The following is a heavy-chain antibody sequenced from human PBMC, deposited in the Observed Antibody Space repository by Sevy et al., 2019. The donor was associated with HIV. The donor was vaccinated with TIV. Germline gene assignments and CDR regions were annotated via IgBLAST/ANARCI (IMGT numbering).Heavy chain of an antibody. Sequence: GGSLRLSCAASGFTFSNAWMSWVRQAPGKGLEWVGRIKSKTDGGTTDYAAPMKGRFTISRDDSKNTLYLQMNSLKTEDTAVYYCTTGISWYYFDYWGQGTLVTVSS. CDR1: GFTFSNAW. CDR3: TTGISWYYFDY. CDR2: IKSKTDGGTT. V-gene: IGHV3-15*01. J-gene: IGHJ4*02. D-gene: IGHD2-8*01.